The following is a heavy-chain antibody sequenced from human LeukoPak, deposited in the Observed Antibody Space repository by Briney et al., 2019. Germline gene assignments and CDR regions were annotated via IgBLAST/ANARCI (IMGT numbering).Heavy chain of an antibody. V-gene: IGHV4-38-2*01. CDR3: AKKTTPHHGGWYPGPYYFDY. Sequence: SETLSLTCAVSGYSISSGYYWGWIRQPPGKGLEWIGSIYHSGSTYYNPSLKSRVTISVDTSKNQFSLKLSSVTAADTAVYYCAKKTTPHHGGWYPGPYYFDYWGQGTLVTVSS. D-gene: IGHD6-19*01. CDR2: IYHSGST. J-gene: IGHJ4*02. CDR1: GYSISSGYY.